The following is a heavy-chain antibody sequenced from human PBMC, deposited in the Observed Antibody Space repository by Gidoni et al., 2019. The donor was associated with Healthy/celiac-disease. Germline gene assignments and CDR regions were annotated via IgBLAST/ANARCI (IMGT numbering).Heavy chain of an antibody. V-gene: IGHV3-21*01. CDR2: ISSSSSYI. CDR1: GFTFSSYS. D-gene: IGHD3-9*01. CDR3: ASGVSNYDILTGYSWNYYYYMDV. Sequence: EVQLVESGGGLVKPGGSLRLSCAASGFTFSSYSMNWVRTDPGKGLEWVSSISSSSSYIYYVDSVKGRFTISRDNAKNSLYLQMNSLRAEDTAVYYCASGVSNYDILTGYSWNYYYYMDVWGKGTTVTVSS. J-gene: IGHJ6*03.